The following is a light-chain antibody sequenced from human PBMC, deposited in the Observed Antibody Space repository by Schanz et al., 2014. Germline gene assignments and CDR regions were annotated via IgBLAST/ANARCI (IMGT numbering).Light chain of an antibody. CDR3: QQYDNLPYT. CDR1: QDISNY. Sequence: DIQMTQSPSSLSASVGDRVTITCQASQDISNYLNWYQQKPGKAHKLLIYDASNLETGVPSRFSGSGSGTDFTFTISSLQPEDIATYYCQQYDNLPYTFGQGTKREI. V-gene: IGKV1-33*01. J-gene: IGKJ2*01. CDR2: DAS.